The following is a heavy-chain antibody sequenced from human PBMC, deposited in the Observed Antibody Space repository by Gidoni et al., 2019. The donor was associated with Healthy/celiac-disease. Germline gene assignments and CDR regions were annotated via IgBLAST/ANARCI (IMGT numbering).Heavy chain of an antibody. D-gene: IGHD3-16*01. J-gene: IGHJ4*02. CDR3: AKGGDYIWGSHFDY. V-gene: IGHV3-23*01. CDR2: ISGSGGST. Sequence: EVQLLESGGGLVQPGGSLRLSCEASGSTFSSYAMSWVRQAPGKGLEWVSAISGSGGSTYYADSVKGRFTISRDNSKNTLYLQMNSLRAEYTAVYYCAKGGDYIWGSHFDYWGQGTLVTVSS. CDR1: GSTFSSYA.